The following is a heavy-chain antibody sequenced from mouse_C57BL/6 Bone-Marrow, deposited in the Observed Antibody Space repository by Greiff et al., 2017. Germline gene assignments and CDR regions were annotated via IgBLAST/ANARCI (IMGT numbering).Heavy chain of an antibody. J-gene: IGHJ1*03. Sequence: VKLVESGAELARPGASVKLSCKASGYTFTSYGISWVKQRTGQGLEWIGEIYPRSGNTYYNEKFKGKATLTADKSSSTAYMELRSLTSEDSAVYFCVPSGNYFWYFDVWGTGTTVTVSS. CDR3: VPSGNYFWYFDV. CDR1: GYTFTSYG. CDR2: IYPRSGNT. V-gene: IGHV1-81*01. D-gene: IGHD2-1*01.